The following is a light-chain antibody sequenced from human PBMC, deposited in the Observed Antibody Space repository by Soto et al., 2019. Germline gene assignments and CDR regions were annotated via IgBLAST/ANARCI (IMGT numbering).Light chain of an antibody. V-gene: IGKV3-11*01. Sequence: ENVLTQSPGTLSLSPGERATLSCRASQSVSSYLAWYQQKPGQAPRLLIYDASNRATGIPARFSGSGSGTDFTLTITSLEPEDFAVYYCQQRSSWPLTFGQGTRLEIK. J-gene: IGKJ5*01. CDR2: DAS. CDR1: QSVSSY. CDR3: QQRSSWPLT.